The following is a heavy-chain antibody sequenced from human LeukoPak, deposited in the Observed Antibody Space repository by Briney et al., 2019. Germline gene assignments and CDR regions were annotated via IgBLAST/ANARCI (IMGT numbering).Heavy chain of an antibody. Sequence: SETLSLTCSVSGGSISSSSYYWGWIRQPPGKGLEWIGSIYYSGSTYYNPSLKSRVTISVDTSKNQFSLKLSSVTAADTAVYYCARLFGVNDPWGQGTLVTVSS. V-gene: IGHV4-39*07. CDR1: GGSISSSSYY. CDR2: IYYSGST. CDR3: ARLFGVNDP. D-gene: IGHD3-10*02. J-gene: IGHJ5*02.